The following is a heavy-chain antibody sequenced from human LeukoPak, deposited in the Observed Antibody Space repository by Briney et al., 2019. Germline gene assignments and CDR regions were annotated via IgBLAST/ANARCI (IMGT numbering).Heavy chain of an antibody. J-gene: IGHJ4*02. CDR1: GFTFSSYE. D-gene: IGHD3-10*01. V-gene: IGHV3-48*03. CDR3: ARGRSYNY. CDR2: ISSSGSTI. Sequence: PGGSLRLSGAASGFTFSSYEMNWVRQAPGKGLEWVLCISSSGSTIYYADSVKGRFTISRDNAKNSLFLQMSSLRAEDTAVYYCARGRSYNYWGQGTLVTVSS.